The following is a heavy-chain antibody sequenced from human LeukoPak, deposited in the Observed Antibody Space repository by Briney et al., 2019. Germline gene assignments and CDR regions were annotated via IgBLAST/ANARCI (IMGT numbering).Heavy chain of an antibody. V-gene: IGHV4-4*07. CDR3: ARQYYYGSGSYSFDY. J-gene: IGHJ4*02. Sequence: PSETLSLTCTVSGGSISSYYWSWIRQPPGKGLEWIGRIYTSGSTNYNPSLRSRVTMSVDTSKNQFSLKLSSVTAADTAVYYCARQYYYGSGSYSFDYWGQGTLVTVSS. CDR1: GGSISSYY. CDR2: IYTSGST. D-gene: IGHD3-10*01.